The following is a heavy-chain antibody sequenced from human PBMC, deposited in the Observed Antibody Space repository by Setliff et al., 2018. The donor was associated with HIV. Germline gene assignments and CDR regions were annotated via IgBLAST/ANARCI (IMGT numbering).Heavy chain of an antibody. V-gene: IGHV3-74*01. D-gene: IGHD6-19*01. J-gene: IGHJ4*02. Sequence: GESLKISCAVSGLTFSSYWMHWVRQAPGKGLVWVSNINPDGSETNYADSVKGRFTISRDNAKNTLYLQLNSLRADDTAVYYCVRVTVVAGTNYWGQGTLVTVSS. CDR2: INPDGSET. CDR3: VRVTVVAGTNY. CDR1: GLTFSSYW.